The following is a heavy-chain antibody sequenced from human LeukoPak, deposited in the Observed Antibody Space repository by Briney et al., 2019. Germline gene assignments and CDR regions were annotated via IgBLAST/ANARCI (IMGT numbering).Heavy chain of an antibody. CDR3: ARIPMVRGRNYFDY. CDR1: GFTFSSYA. CDR2: ISYDGSNK. V-gene: IGHV3-30*04. Sequence: GGSLRLSCAASGFTFSSYAMHWVRQAPGKGLEWVAVISYDGSNKYYADSVKGRFTISRDNSKNTLYLQMNSLRAEDTAVYYCARIPMVRGRNYFDYWGQGTLVTVSS. J-gene: IGHJ4*02. D-gene: IGHD3-10*01.